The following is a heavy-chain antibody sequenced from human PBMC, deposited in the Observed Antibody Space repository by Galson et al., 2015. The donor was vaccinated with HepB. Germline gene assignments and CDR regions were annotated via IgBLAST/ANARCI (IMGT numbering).Heavy chain of an antibody. J-gene: IGHJ5*02. Sequence: SVKVSCKASGYTFTSYDINWVRQATGQGLEWMGWINPNSGGTNYAQKFQGRVTMTRDTSISTAYMELSRLRSDDTAVYYCARDSEKYSSSSSLTGPWFDPWGQGTLVTVSS. V-gene: IGHV1-2*02. CDR2: INPNSGGT. D-gene: IGHD6-6*01. CDR3: ARDSEKYSSSSSLTGPWFDP. CDR1: GYTFTSYD.